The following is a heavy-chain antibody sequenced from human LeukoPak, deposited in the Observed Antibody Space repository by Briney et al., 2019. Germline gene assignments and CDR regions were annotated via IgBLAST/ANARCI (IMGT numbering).Heavy chain of an antibody. CDR3: ARDSGWYSAFDI. V-gene: IGHV3-30-3*01. CDR1: GFTFSSYA. Sequence: GGSLRLSCAASGFTFSSYAMHWVRQAPGKGLKWVAVISYDGSNKYYADSVKGRFTISRDNSKNTLYLQMNSLRAEDTAVYYCARDSGWYSAFDIWGQGTMVTVSS. D-gene: IGHD6-19*01. CDR2: ISYDGSNK. J-gene: IGHJ3*02.